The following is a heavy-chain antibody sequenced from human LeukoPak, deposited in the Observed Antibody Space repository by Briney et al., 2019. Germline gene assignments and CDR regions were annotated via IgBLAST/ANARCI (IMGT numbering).Heavy chain of an antibody. J-gene: IGHJ4*02. D-gene: IGHD5-18*01. CDR3: ARRGYSYGYNYFDY. CDR1: GFTVSSNY. Sequence: GGSLRLSCAATGFTVSSNYMSWVRQAPGKGLEWVSVIYSGGSTYYADSVKGRFTISRDNSKNTLYLQMNSLRAEDTAVYYCARRGYSYGYNYFDYWGQGTLVTVSS. V-gene: IGHV3-66*01. CDR2: IYSGGST.